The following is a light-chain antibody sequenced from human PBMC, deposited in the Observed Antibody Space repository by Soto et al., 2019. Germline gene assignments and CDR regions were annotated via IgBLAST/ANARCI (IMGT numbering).Light chain of an antibody. CDR1: QSISSW. J-gene: IGKJ4*01. V-gene: IGKV1-5*03. CDR2: KAS. Sequence: DIQMTQSPSTLSASVGDRVTITCRASQSISSWLAWYHQKPGKAPNLLIYKASSLESGVPSRFSGSGSGTEFSLTIRSLQPDEFGTYYCQQYVSYPFTFGGGTMVEIK. CDR3: QQYVSYPFT.